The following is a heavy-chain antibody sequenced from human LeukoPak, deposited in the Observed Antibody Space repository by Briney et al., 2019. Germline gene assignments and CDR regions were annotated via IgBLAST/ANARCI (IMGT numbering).Heavy chain of an antibody. CDR1: GYTFTSYD. D-gene: IGHD3-10*01. CDR2: ISGYNGYT. CDR3: ARYDGSGSVDY. Sequence: ASVKVSCKASGYTFTSYDINWVRQAPGQGLEWMGWISGYNGYTNYAQKFQDKVTMTTDTSTNTAYMELRSLRSDDTAVYYCARYDGSGSVDYWGQGTLVTVSS. V-gene: IGHV1-18*01. J-gene: IGHJ4*02.